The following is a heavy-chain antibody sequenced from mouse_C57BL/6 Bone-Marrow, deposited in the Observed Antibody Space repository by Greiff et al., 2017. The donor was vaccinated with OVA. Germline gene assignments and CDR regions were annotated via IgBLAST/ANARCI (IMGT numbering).Heavy chain of an antibody. D-gene: IGHD1-1*01. CDR3: ARKWDYYGSSYGWYFDV. J-gene: IGHJ1*03. V-gene: IGHV2-9-1*01. CDR2: IWTGGGT. CDR1: GFSLTSYA. Sequence: VKVVESGPGLVAPSQSLSITCTVSGFSLTSYAISWVRQPPGKGLEWLGVIWTGGGTNYNSALKSRLSISKDNSKSQVFLKMNSLQTDDTARYYCARKWDYYGSSYGWYFDVWGTGTTVTVSS.